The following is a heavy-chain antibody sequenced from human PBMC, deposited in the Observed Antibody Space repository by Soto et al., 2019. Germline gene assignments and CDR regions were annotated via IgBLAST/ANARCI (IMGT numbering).Heavy chain of an antibody. J-gene: IGHJ5*02. V-gene: IGHV3-23*01. CDR1: GFTFSSYA. Sequence: SLRLSCAASGFTFSSYAMSWVRQAPGKGLEWVSAISGSGGSTYYADSVKGRFTISRDNSKNTLYLQMSSLRAEDTAVYYCAKDLGVIPSGGFDPWGQGTLVTVSS. CDR2: ISGSGGST. D-gene: IGHD3-10*01. CDR3: AKDLGVIPSGGFDP.